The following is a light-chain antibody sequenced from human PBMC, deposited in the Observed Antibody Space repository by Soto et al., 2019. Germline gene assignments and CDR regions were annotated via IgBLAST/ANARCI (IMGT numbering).Light chain of an antibody. CDR3: SSYRSGDTSV. CDR1: ESDIGTYDY. Sequence: QSVLTQAASVSGSPGQSITVSCTGTESDIGTYDYVSWYQQHPGKAPKLIIFEVSHRPSGVSNRFSGSKSGNTASLTISGLQAEDEADYYCSSYRSGDTSVFGTGPKVNV. CDR2: EVS. V-gene: IGLV2-14*01. J-gene: IGLJ1*01.